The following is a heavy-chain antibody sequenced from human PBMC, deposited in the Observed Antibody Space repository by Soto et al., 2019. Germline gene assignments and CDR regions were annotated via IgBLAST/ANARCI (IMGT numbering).Heavy chain of an antibody. V-gene: IGHV5-51*01. Sequence: GESLKISCKGSGYSFTSYWIGWVRQMPGKGLEWMGIIYPGDSYTRYSPSSQGQVTISADKSISTAYLQWSSLKASDTAMYYCARIPLVGATTWYFDYWGQGTLVTVSS. CDR1: GYSFTSYW. CDR2: IYPGDSYT. CDR3: ARIPLVGATTWYFDY. J-gene: IGHJ4*02. D-gene: IGHD1-26*01.